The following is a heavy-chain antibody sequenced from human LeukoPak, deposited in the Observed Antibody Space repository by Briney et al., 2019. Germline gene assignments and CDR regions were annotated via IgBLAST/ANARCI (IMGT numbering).Heavy chain of an antibody. CDR2: IKQDGSEK. J-gene: IGHJ4*02. V-gene: IGHV3-7*01. D-gene: IGHD5-18*01. CDR3: AREGYSYAYYFDY. Sequence: QPAGSLRLSCAASRFTFSSYWMNWLRQAPGKGLEWVANIKQDGSEKNYVDSVKGRFTISRDNAKNSLYLQMNSLRAEDTAVYYCAREGYSYAYYFDYWGQGTLVTVSS. CDR1: RFTFSSYW.